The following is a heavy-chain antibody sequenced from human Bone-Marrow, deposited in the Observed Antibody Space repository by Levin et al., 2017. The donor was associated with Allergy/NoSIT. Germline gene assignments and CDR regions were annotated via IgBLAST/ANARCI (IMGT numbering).Heavy chain of an antibody. V-gene: IGHV1-18*04. D-gene: IGHD3-22*01. CDR3: ARFPMTEVVDNPFDI. CDR1: GYSFTAYG. J-gene: IGHJ3*02. CDR2: ISGYNSNT. Sequence: ASVKVSCRASGYSFTAYGINWVRQAPGQGLEWMGWISGYNSNTIYSRSLQDRFTLTRDTSTNTAYMDLRSLRSDDTAVYFCARFPMTEVVDNPFDIWGQGTRVTVSS.